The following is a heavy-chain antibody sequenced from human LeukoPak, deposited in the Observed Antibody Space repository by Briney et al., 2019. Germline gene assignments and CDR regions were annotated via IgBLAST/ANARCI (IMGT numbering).Heavy chain of an antibody. D-gene: IGHD3-22*01. CDR2: ISGSGGST. V-gene: IGHV3-23*01. Sequence: QPGGSLRLSCAASGFTFSSYAMSWVRQAPGKGLEWVSTISGSGGSTYYADSVKGRFTISRDNSKNTLYLQMNSLRAEDTAVYYCAKDEMYYYGSSGYYGFDYWGQGTLVTVSP. CDR3: AKDEMYYYGSSGYYGFDY. J-gene: IGHJ4*02. CDR1: GFTFSSYA.